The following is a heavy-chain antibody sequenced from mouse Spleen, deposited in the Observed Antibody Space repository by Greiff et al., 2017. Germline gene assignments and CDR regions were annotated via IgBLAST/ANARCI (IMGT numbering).Heavy chain of an antibody. CDR1: AYTFSNYG. J-gene: IGHJ4*01. Sequence: EVQLQESGAGLVKPGASVKLSCTASAYTFSNYGMHWVSQAPEQGLEWVGYISSGSGTIYYAETVKGRATMSRDNAKNTLFLQMTSLRSEDMALYYCARPGEVRGAMDYWGQGTSVTVSS. CDR3: ARPGEVRGAMDY. CDR2: ISSGSGTI. V-gene: IGHV5-17*01.